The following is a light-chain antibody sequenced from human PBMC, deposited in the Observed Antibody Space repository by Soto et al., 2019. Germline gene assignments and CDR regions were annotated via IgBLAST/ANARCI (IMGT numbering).Light chain of an antibody. J-gene: IGLJ3*02. CDR1: NSDVGGYNY. CDR2: GVS. Sequence: QSALTQPRSVSGSPGQSVTISCTGTNSDVGGYNYVSWYQQYPGKAPKLMISGVSERPSGVPDRFSGSKSGNTASLTISGLQAVDEADYYCCSYVDTDTWVFGGGTQLTVL. V-gene: IGLV2-11*01. CDR3: CSYVDTDTWV.